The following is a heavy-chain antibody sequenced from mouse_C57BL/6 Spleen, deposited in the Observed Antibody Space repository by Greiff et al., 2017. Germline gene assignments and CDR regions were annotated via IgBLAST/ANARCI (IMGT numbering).Heavy chain of an antibody. J-gene: IGHJ4*01. CDR1: GFTFSDFY. Sequence: EVKLVESGGGLVQSGRSLRLSCATSGFTFSDFYMEWVRQAPGKGLEWIAASRNKANDYTKEYSSSVKGRFIVSRDTSQSILYLQMNSLRAEDTAFYCCARHGSSYDAMDDWGQGTSVTVSS. CDR3: ARHGSSYDAMDD. V-gene: IGHV7-1*01. CDR2: SRNKANDYTK. D-gene: IGHD1-1*01.